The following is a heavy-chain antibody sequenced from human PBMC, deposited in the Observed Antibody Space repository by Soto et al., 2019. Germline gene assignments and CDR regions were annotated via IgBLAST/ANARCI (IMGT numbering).Heavy chain of an antibody. CDR2: IYHSGST. CDR1: GGSISSSNW. V-gene: IGHV4-4*02. CDR3: AREGNRDYDDSSGYSAVDALDF. Sequence: QVQLQESGPGLVKPSGTLSLTCAVSGGSISSSNWWSWVRQPPGKGLAWIGEIYHSGSTNYNPSLTRLVTISVAKSKNQFSLKLSCVTAAATAVYYSAREGNRDYDDSSGYSAVDALDFWGHGTMVPVSS. J-gene: IGHJ3*01. D-gene: IGHD3-22*01.